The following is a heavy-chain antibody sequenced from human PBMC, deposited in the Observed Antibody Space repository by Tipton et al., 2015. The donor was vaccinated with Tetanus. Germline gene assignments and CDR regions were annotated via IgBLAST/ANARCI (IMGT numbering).Heavy chain of an antibody. CDR2: ISDDGSNQ. CDR3: AREDNWAFDY. Sequence: SLRLSCAASGFTFSRYAIHWVRQAPGKGLEWVAVISDDGSNQYYLDSVKGRFTVSRENSKNTLYLQMSSLRVEDTAVYYCAREDNWAFDYWGPGSLVTVSS. J-gene: IGHJ4*02. V-gene: IGHV3-30-3*01. CDR1: GFTFSRYA. D-gene: IGHD5-24*01.